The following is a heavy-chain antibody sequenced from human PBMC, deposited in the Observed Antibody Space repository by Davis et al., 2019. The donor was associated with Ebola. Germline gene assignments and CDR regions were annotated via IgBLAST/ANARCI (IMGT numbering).Heavy chain of an antibody. CDR3: AAWGGGDTPNY. J-gene: IGHJ4*02. CDR2: IRPDGSKE. CDR1: GFTVSSNY. Sequence: GESLKISCAVSGFTVSSNYMSWVRQAPGKGLEWVANIRPDGSKEIPDSVAGRFTISRDNAKSTVYLQMNRLRVEDTGVYYCAAWGGGDTPNYWGPGTLVTVSS. V-gene: IGHV3-7*01. D-gene: IGHD3-16*01.